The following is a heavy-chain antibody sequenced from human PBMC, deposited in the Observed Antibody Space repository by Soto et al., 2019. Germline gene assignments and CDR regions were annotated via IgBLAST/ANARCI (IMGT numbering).Heavy chain of an antibody. CDR3: AKALYGGFTY. Sequence: EVRLLESGGGLVQPGGSLRLSCAASGFTFSVYAMSWVRQAPGKGQEWVSGISGSGDSTHYADSVKGRFTVSRDNSKSMLYLQTNSLRAEDTAISYCAKALYGGFTYWGQGTLVTVSS. D-gene: IGHD3-10*01. V-gene: IGHV3-23*01. J-gene: IGHJ4*02. CDR1: GFTFSVYA. CDR2: ISGSGDST.